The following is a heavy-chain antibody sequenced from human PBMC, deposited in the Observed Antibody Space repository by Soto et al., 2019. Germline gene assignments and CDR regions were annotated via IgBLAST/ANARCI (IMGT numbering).Heavy chain of an antibody. D-gene: IGHD6-13*01. Sequence: LVKVSCKASGGTFSSYAISWVRQAPGQGLEWMGGIIPIFGTANYAQKFQGRVTITADESTSTAYMELSSLRSEDTAVYYCARDIGEQQLGLGYFDYWGQGTLVTVAS. J-gene: IGHJ4*02. V-gene: IGHV1-69*13. CDR3: ARDIGEQQLGLGYFDY. CDR2: IIPIFGTA. CDR1: GGTFSSYA.